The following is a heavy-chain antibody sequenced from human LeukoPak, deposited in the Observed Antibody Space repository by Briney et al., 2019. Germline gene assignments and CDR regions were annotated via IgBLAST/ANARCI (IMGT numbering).Heavy chain of an antibody. J-gene: IGHJ4*01. Sequence: GGSLRLSCAASGFTFSTYWMHWVRQAPGKALVWVSRINSDGSSTNYADSVKGRFTISRDNAKNTLYLQMNSLRAEDTAVYYCARDITLTRGGRSDYWGHGTLVTVSA. CDR2: INSDGSST. V-gene: IGHV3-74*01. CDR1: GFTFSTYW. CDR3: ARDITLTRGGRSDY. D-gene: IGHD3-10*01.